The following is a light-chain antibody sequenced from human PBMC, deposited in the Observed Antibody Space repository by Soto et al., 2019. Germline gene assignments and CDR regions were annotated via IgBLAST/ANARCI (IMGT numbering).Light chain of an antibody. J-gene: IGLJ3*02. Sequence: QLVLTQPPSLSGTPGQTVTISCIGSRSNIGSAIVHWYQQLPGTAPKHLIYINSQRPSGVPDRFSGSKSGTSASLVITGLRPEDEADYYCVAWDDNLGSRVFGGGTKLTVL. CDR1: RSNIGSAI. CDR3: VAWDDNLGSRV. CDR2: INS. V-gene: IGLV1-44*01.